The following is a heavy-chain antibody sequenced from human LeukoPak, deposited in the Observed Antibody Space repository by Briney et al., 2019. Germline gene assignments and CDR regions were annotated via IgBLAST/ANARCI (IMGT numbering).Heavy chain of an antibody. J-gene: IGHJ4*02. Sequence: PSETLSLNCSVSNGSIRNSFCYWGWIRQSPGRGLEWIGSIYDSGRTHYNPSLKSRLTISVDTSKNHFSLMLTSVTAADTAVYFCARSPLPNGSGRGYLDYWGQGTQVTVSS. CDR1: NGSIRNSFCY. V-gene: IGHV4-39*02. D-gene: IGHD3-10*01. CDR2: IYDSGRT. CDR3: ARSPLPNGSGRGYLDY.